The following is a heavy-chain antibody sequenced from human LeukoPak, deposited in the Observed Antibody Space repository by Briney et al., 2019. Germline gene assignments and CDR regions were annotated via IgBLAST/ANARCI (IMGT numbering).Heavy chain of an antibody. CDR2: IYTSGST. CDR1: GGSISSYY. D-gene: IGHD2-2*01. Sequence: SETLSLTCTVSGGSISSYYWSWIRQPAGKGLEWIGRIYTSGSTNYNPSLKSRVTMSVDTSKNQFSLKLSSVTAADTAVYYCARAAYYCSSTSCYHNWFDPWGQRTLVTVSS. J-gene: IGHJ5*02. CDR3: ARAAYYCSSTSCYHNWFDP. V-gene: IGHV4-4*07.